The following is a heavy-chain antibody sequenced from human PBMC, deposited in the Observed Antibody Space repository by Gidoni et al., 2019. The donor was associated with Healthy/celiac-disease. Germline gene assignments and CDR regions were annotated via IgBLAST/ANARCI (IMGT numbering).Heavy chain of an antibody. CDR3: AKDPNPSRYYYYGMDV. V-gene: IGHV3-30*18. CDR1: GFTFSSYG. Sequence: QVQLVESGGGVVQPGRSLRLSCAASGFTFSSYGMHWVRQGPGKGLEWVAVISDDGSNKYYADSVKGRFTISRDNSKNTLYLQMNSLRAEDTAVYYCAKDPNPSRYYYYGMDVWGQGTTVTVSS. J-gene: IGHJ6*02. CDR2: ISDDGSNK.